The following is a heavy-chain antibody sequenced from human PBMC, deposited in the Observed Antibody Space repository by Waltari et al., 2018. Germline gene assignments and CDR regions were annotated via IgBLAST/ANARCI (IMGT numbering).Heavy chain of an antibody. J-gene: IGHJ5*02. V-gene: IGHV4-31*03. D-gene: IGHD3-3*01. CDR1: GGSISSGGYY. CDR2: INHSGST. Sequence: QVQLQESGPGLVKPSQTLSLTCTVSGGSISSGGYYWSWIRQPPGQGLEWIGEINHSGSTNYNPSLKSRVTISVDTSKNQFSLKLSSVTAADTAVYYCARGLGGIFGVVIIKGFDPWGQGTLVTVSS. CDR3: ARGLGGIFGVVIIKGFDP.